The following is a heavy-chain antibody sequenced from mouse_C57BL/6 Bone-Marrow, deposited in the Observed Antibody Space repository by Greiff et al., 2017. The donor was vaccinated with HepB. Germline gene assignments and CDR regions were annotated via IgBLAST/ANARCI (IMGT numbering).Heavy chain of an antibody. CDR1: GYTFTDYN. CDR2: INPNNGGT. V-gene: IGHV1-18*01. Sequence: VQLKQSGPELVKPGASVKIPCKASGYTFTDYNMDWVKQSHGKSLEWIGDINPNNGGTIYNQKFKGKATLTVDKSSSTAYMELRSLTSEDTAVYYCARRVLRPQGLNWYFDVWGTGTTLTVSS. D-gene: IGHD1-2*01. J-gene: IGHJ1*03. CDR3: ARRVLRPQGLNWYFDV.